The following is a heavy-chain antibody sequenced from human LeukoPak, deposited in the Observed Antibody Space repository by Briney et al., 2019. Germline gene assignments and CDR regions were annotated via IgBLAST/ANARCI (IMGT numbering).Heavy chain of an antibody. CDR3: ARDSLYGSGSYYTPPFDY. CDR1: GGSISSYY. D-gene: IGHD3-10*01. CDR2: IYYSGST. V-gene: IGHV4-59*01. J-gene: IGHJ4*02. Sequence: SETLSLTCTVSGGSISSYYWSWIRQPPGKGLEWIGYIYYSGSTNYNPSLKSRVTISVDTSKNQFSLKLSSVTAADTAAYYCARDSLYGSGSYYTPPFDYWGQGTLVTVSS.